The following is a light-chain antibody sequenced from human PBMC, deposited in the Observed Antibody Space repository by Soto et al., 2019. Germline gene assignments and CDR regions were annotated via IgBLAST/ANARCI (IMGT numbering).Light chain of an antibody. V-gene: IGKV3-15*01. CDR2: VAS. CDR1: QSASNN. CDR3: QQYNKWPLT. J-gene: IGKJ1*01. Sequence: EIVMTQSPATLSVSPGERATLSCRASQSASNNLAWYQQKPGQAPRLLIYVASTRATGIPARFSVSGSGTEFTLTISSLHSEDFAVYYCQQYNKWPLTFGQGTKVEI.